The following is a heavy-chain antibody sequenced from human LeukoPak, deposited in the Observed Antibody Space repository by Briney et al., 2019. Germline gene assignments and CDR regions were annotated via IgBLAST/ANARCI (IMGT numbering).Heavy chain of an antibody. Sequence: SETLSLTCTVSGGSIGSYYWSWIRQPPGKGLEWIGYIYYSGSTNYNPSLKSRVTISVDTSKNQFSLKLSSVTAADTAVYYCARRADYDSSGYYFVGPGYYYYYMDVWGKGTTVTVSS. D-gene: IGHD3-22*01. CDR2: IYYSGST. CDR1: GGSIGSYY. J-gene: IGHJ6*03. V-gene: IGHV4-59*01. CDR3: ARRADYDSSGYYFVGPGYYYYYMDV.